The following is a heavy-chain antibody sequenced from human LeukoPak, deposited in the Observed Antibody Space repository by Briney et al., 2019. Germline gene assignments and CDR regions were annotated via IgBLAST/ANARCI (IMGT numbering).Heavy chain of an antibody. J-gene: IGHJ4*02. Sequence: GGSLRLSCAASGFTFSGYWMHWVRQAPGKGLVWVSRINSDGSNTDYADSVKGRVTISRDNAKNTLYLQMNSLRAEDTAVYHCVRDTGSHYYDHWGQGTLVTVSS. CDR2: INSDGSNT. CDR1: GFTFSGYW. D-gene: IGHD1-26*01. V-gene: IGHV3-74*01. CDR3: VRDTGSHYYDH.